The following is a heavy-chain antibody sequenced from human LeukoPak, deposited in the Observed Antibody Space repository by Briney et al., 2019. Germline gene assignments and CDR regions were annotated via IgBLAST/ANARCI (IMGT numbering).Heavy chain of an antibody. CDR3: ARDTTVATTKVSYYYYGMDV. CDR1: GFTFSSYW. CDR2: IKQDGSEK. D-gene: IGHD4-17*01. Sequence: GGSLRLSCAASGFTFSSYWMSWVRQAPGKGLELVANIKQDGSEKYYVDSVKGRFTISRDNAKNSLYLQMNSLRAEDTAVYYCARDTTVATTKVSYYYYGMDVWGQGTTVTVSS. J-gene: IGHJ6*02. V-gene: IGHV3-7*01.